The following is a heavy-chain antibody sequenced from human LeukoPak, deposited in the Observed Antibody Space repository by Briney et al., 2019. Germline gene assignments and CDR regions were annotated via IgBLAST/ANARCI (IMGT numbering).Heavy chain of an antibody. J-gene: IGHJ4*02. CDR3: ARECSGGSCYYNPDLDY. V-gene: IGHV3-7*01. D-gene: IGHD2-15*01. Sequence: GGSLRLSXAASGFTFSDYWMSWVRQAPGKGLEWVANIKQHGTETYYVDSVKGRFTISRDNAKNSLYLQMNSLRAEDTAVYYCARECSGGSCYYNPDLDYWGQGTLVTVSS. CDR2: IKQHGTET. CDR1: GFTFSDYW.